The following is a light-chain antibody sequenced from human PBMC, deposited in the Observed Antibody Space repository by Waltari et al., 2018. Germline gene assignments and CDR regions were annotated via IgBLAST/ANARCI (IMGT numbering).Light chain of an antibody. J-gene: IGKJ4*01. CDR2: GAS. CDR3: QQYNDWPPLT. Sequence: EVVMTQSPATLSVSPGERATLSCRASQSVSSFVAWYQQKPGQAPRLLIYGASTRATGSPARFSGSGSGTEFTLTISSLQSEDFAVYYCQQYNDWPPLTFGGGTKVEIK. V-gene: IGKV3-15*01. CDR1: QSVSSF.